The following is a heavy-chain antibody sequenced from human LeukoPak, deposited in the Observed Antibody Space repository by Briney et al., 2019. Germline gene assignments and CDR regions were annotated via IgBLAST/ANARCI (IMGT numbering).Heavy chain of an antibody. J-gene: IGHJ4*02. V-gene: IGHV3-74*01. CDR1: GFTFSSSW. CDR3: ATAPQVTAILD. D-gene: IGHD2-21*02. CDR2: IDSDGHPT. Sequence: PVGSLRLSCAASGFTFSSSWMHWVRQAPGKGLVWVSRIDSDGHPTSYADSLKGRFTISRDNAKNTLYLQMNGLSAEDTAVYYCATAPQVTAILDWGQGTLVTVSS.